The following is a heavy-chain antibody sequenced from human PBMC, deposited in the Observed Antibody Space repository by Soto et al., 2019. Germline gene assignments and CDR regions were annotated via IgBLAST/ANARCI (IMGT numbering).Heavy chain of an antibody. CDR2: INHSGST. CDR3: ATYSSSRGLVY. V-gene: IGHV4-34*01. Sequence: QVQLQQWGAGLLKPSETLSLTCAVYGGSFSGYYWSWIRQPPGKGLEWIGEINHSGSTNYNPSLNSRVTISVDTSKNQFSLKLSSVTAADTAVYYCATYSSSRGLVYWGQGTLVTVSS. D-gene: IGHD6-6*01. J-gene: IGHJ4*02. CDR1: GGSFSGYY.